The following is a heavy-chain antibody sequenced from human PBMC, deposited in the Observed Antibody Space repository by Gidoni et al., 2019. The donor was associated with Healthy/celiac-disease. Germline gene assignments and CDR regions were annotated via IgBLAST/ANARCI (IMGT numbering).Heavy chain of an antibody. CDR3: AKDREMATLVAFDY. V-gene: IGHV3-23*01. Sequence: EVQLLESGGGLVQPGVSLRLSCAASGFTFSSYAMSWVRQASGKGLEWVSAISGSGGSTYYADSVKGRFTISRDNSKNTLYLQMNSLRAEDTAVYYCAKDREMATLVAFDYWGQGTLVTVSS. CDR1: GFTFSSYA. CDR2: ISGSGGST. J-gene: IGHJ4*02. D-gene: IGHD5-12*01.